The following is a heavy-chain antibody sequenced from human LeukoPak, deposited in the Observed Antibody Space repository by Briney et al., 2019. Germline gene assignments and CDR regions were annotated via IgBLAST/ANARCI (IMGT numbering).Heavy chain of an antibody. CDR3: ARGLGYCSSTSCYPGDFQH. J-gene: IGHJ1*01. CDR1: GYTFTSYA. Sequence: ASVKVSCKASGYTFTSYAMHWVRQAPGQRLEWMGWINAGNGNTEYSQKFQGRVTITADESTSTAYMELSSLRSEDTAVYYCARGLGYCSSTSCYPGDFQHWGQGTLVTVSS. V-gene: IGHV1-3*01. D-gene: IGHD2-2*01. CDR2: INAGNGNT.